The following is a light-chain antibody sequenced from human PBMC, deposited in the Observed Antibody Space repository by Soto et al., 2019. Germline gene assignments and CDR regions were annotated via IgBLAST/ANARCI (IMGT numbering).Light chain of an antibody. CDR1: QSVSSY. V-gene: IGKV3-11*01. CDR3: QQRSNWTPIT. J-gene: IGKJ5*01. Sequence: EIVLTQSPATLSLSPGERATLSCRASQSVSSYLGWYQQKPGQAPRLLIYDASNRATGIPARFSGSGSGTDFTLTISSLEPEDFAVYYCQQRSNWTPITFGQGTRLEIK. CDR2: DAS.